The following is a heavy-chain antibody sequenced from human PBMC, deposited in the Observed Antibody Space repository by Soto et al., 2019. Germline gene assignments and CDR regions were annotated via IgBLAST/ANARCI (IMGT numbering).Heavy chain of an antibody. V-gene: IGHV1-69*13. D-gene: IGHD3-3*01. Sequence: ASVKVSCKASGGTFSSYAISWVRQAPGQGLEWMGGIIPIFGTANYAQKFQGRVTITADESTSTAYMELSSLRSEDTAVYYCARGRITIFGVVRRGYYYYGMDVWGQGTTVTVSS. CDR2: IIPIFGTA. J-gene: IGHJ6*02. CDR3: ARGRITIFGVVRRGYYYYGMDV. CDR1: GGTFSSYA.